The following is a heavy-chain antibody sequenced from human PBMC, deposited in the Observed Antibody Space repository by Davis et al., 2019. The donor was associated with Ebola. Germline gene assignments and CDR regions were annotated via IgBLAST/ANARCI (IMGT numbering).Heavy chain of an antibody. CDR1: GFTFSSYS. Sequence: GGSLRLSCAASGFTFSSYSMNWVRQAPGKGLEWVSSISSSSSYIYYADSVKGRFTISRDNAKNSLYLQMNSLRAEDTAVYYCARDLGGDIVVVPAAYYYYYGMDVWGQGTTVTVSS. V-gene: IGHV3-21*01. CDR2: ISSSSSYI. CDR3: ARDLGGDIVVVPAAYYYYYGMDV. J-gene: IGHJ6*02. D-gene: IGHD2-2*01.